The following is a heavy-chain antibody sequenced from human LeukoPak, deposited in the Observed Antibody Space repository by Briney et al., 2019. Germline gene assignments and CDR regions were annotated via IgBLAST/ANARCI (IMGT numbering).Heavy chain of an antibody. D-gene: IGHD1-26*01. J-gene: IGHJ6*03. CDR1: GGSISSNSFY. V-gene: IGHV4-39*07. Sequence: SETLSLTCTVSGGSISSNSFYWGWIRQPPGKGLEWIGSIHYTGTTFYNPSLKSRVTISVDTSKNQFSLKLSSVTAADTAVYYCARTGGSFYFYYYMDIWGKGTSVTVSS. CDR3: ARTGGSFYFYYYMDI. CDR2: IHYTGTT.